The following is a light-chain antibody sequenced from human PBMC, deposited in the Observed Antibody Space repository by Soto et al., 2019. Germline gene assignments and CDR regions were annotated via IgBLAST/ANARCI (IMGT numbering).Light chain of an antibody. Sequence: QAVVTQSPSASASLGASVKLTCTLSSGHSSYAIAWHQQQPEKGPRYLMKLNSDGSPSKGDGIPDRFSGSSSGAERYLTIFSLQSEDEADYYCQTWGTGIRVFGGGTKLTVL. CDR2: LNSDGSP. V-gene: IGLV4-69*01. J-gene: IGLJ3*02. CDR1: SGHSSYA. CDR3: QTWGTGIRV.